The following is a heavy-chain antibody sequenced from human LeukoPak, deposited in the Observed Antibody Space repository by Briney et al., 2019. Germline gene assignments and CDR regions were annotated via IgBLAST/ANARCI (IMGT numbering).Heavy chain of an antibody. J-gene: IGHJ4*02. CDR2: INSDGSST. V-gene: IGHV3-74*01. D-gene: IGHD3-22*01. Sequence: GGSLRLSCAASGFTFSRYWMHWVRQAPGKGLVRVSRINSDGSSTINADSVKGRFTISRDNAKNTLYLQMNSLRVEDTAVYYCAKDHKYYFDSSTYYEYYFDYWGQGTLVTVSS. CDR3: AKDHKYYFDSSTYYEYYFDY. CDR1: GFTFSRYW.